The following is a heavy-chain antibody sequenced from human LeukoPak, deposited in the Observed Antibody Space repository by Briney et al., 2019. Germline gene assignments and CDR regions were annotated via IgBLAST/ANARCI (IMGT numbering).Heavy chain of an antibody. Sequence: SETLSLTCTVSGYSISSGYYWGWIRQPPGKGLEWIGSIYHSGSTYYNPSLKSRVTISVDTSKNQFSLKLSSVTAADTAVYYCARQALGYSYGSFDYWGQGTLVTVSS. D-gene: IGHD5-18*01. J-gene: IGHJ4*02. CDR2: IYHSGST. CDR1: GYSISSGYY. CDR3: ARQALGYSYGSFDY. V-gene: IGHV4-38-2*02.